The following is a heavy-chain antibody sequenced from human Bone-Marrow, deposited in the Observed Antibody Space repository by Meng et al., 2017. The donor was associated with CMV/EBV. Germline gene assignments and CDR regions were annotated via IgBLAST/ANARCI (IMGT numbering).Heavy chain of an antibody. J-gene: IGHJ5*02. CDR2: IYTSGST. D-gene: IGHD5-24*01. CDR1: GGAISSGSSY. V-gene: IGHV4-61*02. Sequence: GPGLVNSSLLLSATCTLSGGAISSGSSYWSWIGQPAGKALGWIGRIYTSGSTNYNPSLKSRVTISVDTSKNQFSLKLSSVTAADTAVYYCARCSGDGYNLGWFDPWGQGTLVTVSS. CDR3: ARCSGDGYNLGWFDP.